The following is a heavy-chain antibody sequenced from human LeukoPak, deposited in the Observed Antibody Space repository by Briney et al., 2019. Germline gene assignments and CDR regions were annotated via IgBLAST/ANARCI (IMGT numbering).Heavy chain of an antibody. V-gene: IGHV7-4-1*02. Sequence: ASVKVSCKASGYTFTSYAMNWVRQAPGQGLEWMGWINTNTGNPTYAQGFTGRFVFSLDTSVSTAYLQISSLKAEDTAVYYCARALLDHGDYRRYDYYYYMDVWGKGTTVTVSS. CDR1: GYTFTSYA. D-gene: IGHD4-17*01. J-gene: IGHJ6*03. CDR2: INTNTGNP. CDR3: ARALLDHGDYRRYDYYYYMDV.